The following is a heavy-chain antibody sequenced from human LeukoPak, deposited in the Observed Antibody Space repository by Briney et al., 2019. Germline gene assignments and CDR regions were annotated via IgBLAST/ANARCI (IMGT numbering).Heavy chain of an antibody. CDR3: AKVMVRGVISEFDY. CDR2: ISGSGGST. J-gene: IGHJ4*02. CDR1: GFTFSNYG. V-gene: IGHV3-23*01. D-gene: IGHD3-10*01. Sequence: PGGSLRLSCAASGFTFSNYGMSWVRQAPGKGLEWVSAISGSGGSTYYADSVKGRFTISRDNSKNTLYLQMNSLRAEDTAVYYCAKVMVRGVISEFDYWGQGTLVTVSS.